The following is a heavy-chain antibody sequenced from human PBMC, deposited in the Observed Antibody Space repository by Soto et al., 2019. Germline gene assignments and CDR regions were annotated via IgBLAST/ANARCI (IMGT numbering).Heavy chain of an antibody. D-gene: IGHD5-18*01. V-gene: IGHV3-7*03. CDR1: GFTFSSYW. Sequence: EVQLVESGGGLVQPGGSLRLSCAASGFTFSSYWMSWVRQAPGKGLEWVANIKQDGSEKYYVDSVKGRFTISRDNAKNSLYLQMNSLRAEDTAVYYCARDREGIQLWLMKCGMDVWGQGTTVTVSS. CDR2: IKQDGSEK. J-gene: IGHJ6*02. CDR3: ARDREGIQLWLMKCGMDV.